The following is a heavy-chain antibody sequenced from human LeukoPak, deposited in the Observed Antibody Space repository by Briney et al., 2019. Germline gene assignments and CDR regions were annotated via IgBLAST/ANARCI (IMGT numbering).Heavy chain of an antibody. CDR3: ARDQAWSSSWAVLY. J-gene: IGHJ4*02. V-gene: IGHV1-18*01. D-gene: IGHD6-13*01. CDR1: GYTFTSCG. CDR2: ISAYDGNT. Sequence: ASVKVSCKASGYTFTSCGISWVRQAPGQGLEWMGWISAYDGNTNYAQKLQGRVTMTTDTSTSTAYMELRSLRSDDTAVYYCARDQAWSSSWAVLYWGQGTLVTVSS.